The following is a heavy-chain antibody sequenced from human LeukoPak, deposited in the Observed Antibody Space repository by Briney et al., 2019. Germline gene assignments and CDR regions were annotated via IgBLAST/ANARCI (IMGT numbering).Heavy chain of an antibody. V-gene: IGHV4-61*08. CDR3: ARSGLFDY. Sequence: SETLSLTCTVSGGSISSGDYYWSWIRQPPGKGLEWIGYIYYSGSTNYNPSLKGRVTISVDTSKNQFSLKLSSVTAADTAVYYCARSGLFDYWGQGTLVTVSS. CDR2: IYYSGST. CDR1: GGSISSGDYY. J-gene: IGHJ4*02.